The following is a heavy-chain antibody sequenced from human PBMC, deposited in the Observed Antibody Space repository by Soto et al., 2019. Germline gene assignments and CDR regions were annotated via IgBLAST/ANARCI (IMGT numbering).Heavy chain of an antibody. Sequence: AAVKVSCKASGYTFTSYGIIWVRKAPGQGLEWMGWISAYNGDTNYAQKLQGRVTMTTDTSTSTAYMELRSLRSDDTAVYYCARDQGATVTWFDPWGQGTLVTVSS. CDR3: ARDQGATVTWFDP. CDR2: ISAYNGDT. V-gene: IGHV1-18*04. CDR1: GYTFTSYG. J-gene: IGHJ5*02. D-gene: IGHD1-26*01.